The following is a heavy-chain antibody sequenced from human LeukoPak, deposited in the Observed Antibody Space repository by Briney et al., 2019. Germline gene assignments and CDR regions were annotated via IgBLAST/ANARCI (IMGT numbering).Heavy chain of an antibody. V-gene: IGHV4-34*01. CDR1: GGSFSGYY. CDR3: ARSRAEGSSPDY. J-gene: IGHJ4*02. D-gene: IGHD6-6*01. CDR2: INHSGST. Sequence: SETLSLTCAVYGGSFSGYYWSWIRQPPGKGLEWIGEINHSGSTNYNPSLKSRVTISVDTSKNQFSLKLSSVTAADTAVYYCARSRAEGSSPDYWGQGTLVTVSS.